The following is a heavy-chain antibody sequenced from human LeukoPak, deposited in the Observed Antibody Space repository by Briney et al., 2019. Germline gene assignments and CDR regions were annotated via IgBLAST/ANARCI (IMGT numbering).Heavy chain of an antibody. V-gene: IGHV4-59*01. Sequence: SETLSLTCTVSGDSIRSYYWSWIRQPPGKGLEWIGYIYDSGSTNYNPSLKSRVTISLDTSKNQFSLKLRSVTAADTAVYYCARLLGAGGDYWGQGTLVTVSS. CDR2: IYDSGST. CDR1: GDSIRSYY. J-gene: IGHJ4*02. D-gene: IGHD3-16*01. CDR3: ARLLGAGGDY.